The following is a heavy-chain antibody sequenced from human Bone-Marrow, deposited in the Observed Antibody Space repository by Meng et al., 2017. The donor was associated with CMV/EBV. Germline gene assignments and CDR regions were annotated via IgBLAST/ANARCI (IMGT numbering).Heavy chain of an antibody. CDR3: TTVSCGGDCYSEGY. V-gene: IGHV3-66*01. J-gene: IGHJ4*02. CDR2: IYSGDRT. Sequence: VSGFTITNHYMNWVRQAPGKGLEWVSSIYSGDRTYYADSVKGRFTISRDNSKNTLYLQMNSLKIEDTAVYYCTTVSCGGDCYSEGYWGQGTLVTVSS. CDR1: GFTITNHY. D-gene: IGHD2-21*02.